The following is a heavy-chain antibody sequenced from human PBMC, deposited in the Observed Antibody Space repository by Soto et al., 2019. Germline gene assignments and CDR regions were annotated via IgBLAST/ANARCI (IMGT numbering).Heavy chain of an antibody. Sequence: EVQLVESGGGLVQPGRSLRLSCAASGFTFDDYAMHWVRQAPGKGLEWVSGISWYSGSIVYADSVKGRFTISRDNAKNSLYLQMNSLRAEDTALYYCAQDIRYSGSYGGHGAFDIWGQGTMVPVSS. V-gene: IGHV3-9*01. D-gene: IGHD1-26*01. CDR2: ISWYSGSI. CDR3: AQDIRYSGSYGGHGAFDI. CDR1: GFTFDDYA. J-gene: IGHJ3*02.